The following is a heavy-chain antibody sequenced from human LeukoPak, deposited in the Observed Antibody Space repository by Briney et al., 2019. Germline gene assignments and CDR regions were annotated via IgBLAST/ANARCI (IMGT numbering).Heavy chain of an antibody. CDR2: ISYDGSNK. J-gene: IGHJ4*02. CDR1: GFTFSSYA. Sequence: GGSLRLSCAASGFTFSSYAMHWVRQAPGKGLEWVAVISYDGSNKYYADSVKGRFTISRDNSKNTLYLQMNSLRAEGTAVYYCAVWAALDYWGQGTLVTVSS. V-gene: IGHV3-30-3*01. D-gene: IGHD1-26*01. CDR3: AVWAALDY.